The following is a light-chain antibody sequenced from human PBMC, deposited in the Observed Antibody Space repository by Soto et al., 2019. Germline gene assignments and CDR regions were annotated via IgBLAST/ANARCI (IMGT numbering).Light chain of an antibody. Sequence: QSALTQPASVSGSPGQSITSSRTGTSSDVGGYDYVSWYQHHPGKAPKLTIYEVSNRPSGVSNRFSGSKSGNTASLTISGLQAEDEAEYYCSSYTSSSTDVFGTGTKVTVL. CDR3: SSYTSSSTDV. J-gene: IGLJ1*01. CDR2: EVS. CDR1: SSDVGGYDY. V-gene: IGLV2-14*01.